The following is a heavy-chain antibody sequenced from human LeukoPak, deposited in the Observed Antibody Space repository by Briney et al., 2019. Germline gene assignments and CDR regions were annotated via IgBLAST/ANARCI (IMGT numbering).Heavy chain of an antibody. D-gene: IGHD3-10*01. J-gene: IGHJ4*02. V-gene: IGHV3-21*01. CDR3: ARTSSWYYYGSGNVGSDY. CDR2: ISSSSSYI. Sequence: GGSLRLSCAASGFTFSSYSMNWVRQAPGKGLEWVSSISSSSSYIYYADSVKGRFTISRDNAKNSLYLQMNSLRAEDTAVYYCARTSSWYYYGSGNVGSDYWGQGTLVTVSS. CDR1: GFTFSSYS.